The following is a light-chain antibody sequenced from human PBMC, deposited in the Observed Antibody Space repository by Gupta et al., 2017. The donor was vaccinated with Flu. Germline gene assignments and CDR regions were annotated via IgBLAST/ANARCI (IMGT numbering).Light chain of an antibody. CDR1: QIISSW. V-gene: IGKV1-5*03. J-gene: IGKJ2*01. Sequence: DIQMTQSPSTLSASVGDRVTITCRASQIISSWLAWYQQKPWKAPKLLIYKASSLEIGVPSRFIGSGSGTEFTLTISSLQPYDFATYYCQQYNSYPYTFGQGTKLEIK. CDR3: QQYNSYPYT. CDR2: KAS.